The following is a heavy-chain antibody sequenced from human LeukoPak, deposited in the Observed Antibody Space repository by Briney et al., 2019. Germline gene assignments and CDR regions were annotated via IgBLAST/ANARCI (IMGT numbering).Heavy chain of an antibody. CDR1: GFTFSSYG. V-gene: IGHV3-30*02. D-gene: IGHD6-25*01. J-gene: IGHJ6*03. Sequence: GGSLRLSCAASGFTFSSYGMHWVRQAPGKGLEWVAFIRYDGSNKYYADSVKGRFTISRDNSKNTLYLQMNSLRAEDTAVYYCAKVGSVGSVRRYYMDVWGKGTTVTVSS. CDR2: IRYDGSNK. CDR3: AKVGSVGSVRRYYMDV.